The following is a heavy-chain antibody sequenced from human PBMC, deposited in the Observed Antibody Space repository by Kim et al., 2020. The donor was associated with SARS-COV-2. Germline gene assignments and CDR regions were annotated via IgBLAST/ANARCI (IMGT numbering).Heavy chain of an antibody. V-gene: IGHV4-39*01. CDR3: ARRNTGTNDAFDI. J-gene: IGHJ3*02. Sequence: YTPSLKRRVPISVDTSNNQFSLKLSSVTAAETAVYYCARRNTGTNDAFDIWGQGTMVTVSS. D-gene: IGHD1-7*01.